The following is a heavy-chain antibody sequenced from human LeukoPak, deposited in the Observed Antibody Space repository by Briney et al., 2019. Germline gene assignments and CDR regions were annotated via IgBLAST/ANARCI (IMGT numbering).Heavy chain of an antibody. CDR1: GFTFRSYA. V-gene: IGHV3-23*01. CDR2: LASSSGGGT. D-gene: IGHD6-19*01. CDR3: AKPLAVAGTAYFDY. J-gene: IGHJ4*02. Sequence: GGSLRLSCAASGFTFRSYAMSWVRQAPGKGLEWVSTLASSSGGGTYYADSVKGRFTISRDSSRNTLFLQMNSLRAEDTAVYYCAKPLAVAGTAYFDYWGQGTLVTVSS.